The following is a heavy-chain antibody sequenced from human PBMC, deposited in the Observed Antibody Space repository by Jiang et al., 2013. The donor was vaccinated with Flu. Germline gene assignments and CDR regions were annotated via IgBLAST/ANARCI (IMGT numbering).Heavy chain of an antibody. CDR2: IYYSGST. CDR3: ASSEKYYYDSSGYFDY. Sequence: TLSLTCTVSGGSISSYYWSWIRQPPGKGPEWIGYIYYSGSTNYNPSLKSRVTISVDTSKNQFSLKLSSVTAADTAVYYCASSEKYYYDSSGYFDYWGQGNPGHRLL. CDR1: GGSISSYY. D-gene: IGHD3-22*01. V-gene: IGHV4-59*01. J-gene: IGHJ4*02.